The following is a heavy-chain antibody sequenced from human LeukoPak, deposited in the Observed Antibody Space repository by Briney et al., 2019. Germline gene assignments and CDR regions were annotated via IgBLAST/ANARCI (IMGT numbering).Heavy chain of an antibody. CDR2: FTPEHGET. J-gene: IGHJ4*02. CDR1: GYSLSELS. Sequence: GASVTVSCKVSGYSLSELSVHWVRQAPGIGLEWTGGFTPEHGETTYAQNFHGRVTMTEDTSTGTAYMELSSLRSDGTAMYYCATGDYGGIYFDFWGRGTLVTVSP. V-gene: IGHV1-24*01. CDR3: ATGDYGGIYFDF. D-gene: IGHD4-23*01.